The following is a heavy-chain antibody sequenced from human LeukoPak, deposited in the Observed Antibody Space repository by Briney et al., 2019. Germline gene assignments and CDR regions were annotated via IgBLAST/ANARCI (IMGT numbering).Heavy chain of an antibody. D-gene: IGHD2-2*01. Sequence: SETLSLTCAVYGGSFSGYYWSWIRQPPGKGLEWIGEINHSGSTNYNPSLKSRVTISVDRSKNQFSLKLSSVTAADTAVYYCASTYCSSTSCYLSGDAFDIWGQGTMVTVSS. J-gene: IGHJ3*02. CDR1: GGSFSGYY. V-gene: IGHV4-34*01. CDR3: ASTYCSSTSCYLSGDAFDI. CDR2: INHSGST.